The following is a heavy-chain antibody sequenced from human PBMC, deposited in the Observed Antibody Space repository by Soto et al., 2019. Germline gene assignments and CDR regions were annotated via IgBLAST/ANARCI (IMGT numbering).Heavy chain of an antibody. CDR2: IYHSGST. J-gene: IGHJ5*02. Sequence: KPSETLSLTCAVSGYSISSGYYWGWIRQPPGKGLEWIGSIYHSGSTYYNPSLKSRVTISVDTSKNQFSLKLSSVTAADTAVYYCARDSVGFSDRRGWFDPWGQGALVTVSS. CDR1: GYSISSGYY. CDR3: ARDSVGFSDRRGWFDP. V-gene: IGHV4-38-2*02.